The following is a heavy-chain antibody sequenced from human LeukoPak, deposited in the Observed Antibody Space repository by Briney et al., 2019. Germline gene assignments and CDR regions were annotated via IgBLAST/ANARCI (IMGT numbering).Heavy chain of an antibody. CDR2: IYHSGST. Sequence: PSETLSLTCAVSGGSISSGGYSWSWIRQPPGKGLEWIGYIYHSGSTYYNPSLKSRVTISVDRSKNQFSLKLSSVTAADTTVYYCARAVSYSSSSVYYFDYWGQGTLVTVSS. D-gene: IGHD6-6*01. V-gene: IGHV4-30-2*01. J-gene: IGHJ4*02. CDR1: GGSISSGGYS. CDR3: ARAVSYSSSSVYYFDY.